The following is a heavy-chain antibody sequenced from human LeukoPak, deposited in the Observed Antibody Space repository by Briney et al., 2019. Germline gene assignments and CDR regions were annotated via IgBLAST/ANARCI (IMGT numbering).Heavy chain of an antibody. V-gene: IGHV4-4*07. J-gene: IGHJ6*03. Sequence: SETLSLTCTVSGGSISIVYWSWIRQPAGKGLEWIGRIFTSVSTHYNPSLKSRVTISVDKSKNQFSLTLSSVPAAATAVYYCARERTSYYYYSMDVWGKGTPVTVSS. CDR1: GGSISIVY. CDR2: IFTSVST. CDR3: ARERTSYYYYSMDV.